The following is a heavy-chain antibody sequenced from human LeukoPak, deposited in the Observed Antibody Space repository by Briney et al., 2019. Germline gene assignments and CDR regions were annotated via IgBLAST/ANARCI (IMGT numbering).Heavy chain of an antibody. CDR1: GGSFSGYY. V-gene: IGHV4-34*01. J-gene: IGHJ5*02. CDR2: INHSGST. CDR3: ARVSGCSSTSCYTVDWFDP. Sequence: SETLSLTCAVYGGSFSGYYWGWIRQPPGKGLEWIGEINHSGSTNYNPSLKSRVTISVDTSKNQFSLKLSSVTAADTAVYYCARVSGCSSTSCYTVDWFDPWGQGTLVTVSP. D-gene: IGHD2-2*02.